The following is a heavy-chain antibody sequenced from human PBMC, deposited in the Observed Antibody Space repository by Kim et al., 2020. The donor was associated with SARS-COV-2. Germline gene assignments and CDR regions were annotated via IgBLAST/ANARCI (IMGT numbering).Heavy chain of an antibody. D-gene: IGHD6-19*01. V-gene: IGHV4-4*07. CDR2: IHASGRT. J-gene: IGHJ4*02. CDR3: ARQVPGADRRFDY. CDR1: GGSFSSYH. Sequence: SETLSLICTVSGGSFSSYHWSWIRQSAGKALEWIGRIHASGRTNYNPSLKSRLTMSVDTSKHQMSLKLSSVTAADTAMYYCARQVPGADRRFDYWGQGILVTVSS.